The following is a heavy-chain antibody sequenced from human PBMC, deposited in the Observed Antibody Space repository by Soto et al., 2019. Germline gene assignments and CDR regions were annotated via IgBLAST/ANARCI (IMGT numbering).Heavy chain of an antibody. CDR2: MFYGVST. Sequence: SETLSLTCTVSGSSINSSGYYWGWIRQPPGRGLEWIGSMFYGVSTYYNPSLKSRVTVSVDTSKNQFSLNLRSVTAADTAVYYCARLPSRHLVDYWGQGTLVTVSS. J-gene: IGHJ4*02. V-gene: IGHV4-39*01. CDR3: ARLPSRHLVDY. CDR1: GSSINSSGYY. D-gene: IGHD3-3*02.